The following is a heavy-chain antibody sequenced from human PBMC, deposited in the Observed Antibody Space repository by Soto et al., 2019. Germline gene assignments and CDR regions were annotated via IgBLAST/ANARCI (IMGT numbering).Heavy chain of an antibody. CDR1: GFSFSDSA. Sequence: GGSLRLSCAASGFSFSDSAMHWVRQAPGKGLEWIARIRSGANNYLTAYPASVKGRFIISRDNAKNSLYLQMNSLRAEDTAVYYCARDGVVAGLYFDYWGQGTLVTVSS. J-gene: IGHJ4*02. CDR3: ARDGVVAGLYFDY. CDR2: IRSGANNYLT. V-gene: IGHV3-73*01. D-gene: IGHD6-19*01.